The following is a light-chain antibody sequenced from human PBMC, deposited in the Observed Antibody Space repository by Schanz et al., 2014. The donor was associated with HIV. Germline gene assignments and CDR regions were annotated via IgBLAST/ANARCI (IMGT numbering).Light chain of an antibody. CDR3: SSYTSSSTRV. CDR2: EVS. Sequence: QSALTQPASVSGSPGQSVTISCTGTSSDVGSYNRVSWYQQPPGTAPKLMIYEVSNRPSGVPDRFSGSKSGNTASLTVSGLQAEDEADYYCSSYTSSSTRVFGTGTKLTVL. J-gene: IGLJ1*01. CDR1: SSDVGSYNR. V-gene: IGLV2-18*02.